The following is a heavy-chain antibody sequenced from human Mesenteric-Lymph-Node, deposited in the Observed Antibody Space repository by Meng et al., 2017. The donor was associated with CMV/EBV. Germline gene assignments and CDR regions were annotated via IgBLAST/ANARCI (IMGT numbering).Heavy chain of an antibody. CDR2: IYYSGST. CDR3: ARGNTMVRGVFDY. CDR1: GGSVSSGSYY. Sequence: TVSGGSVSSGSYYWTWIRQPPGKGLEWIGNIYYSGSTNYNPSLKSRVTISVDKSKNQFSLKLSSVTAADTAVYYCARGNTMVRGVFDYWGQGTLVTVSS. J-gene: IGHJ4*02. D-gene: IGHD3-10*01. V-gene: IGHV4-61*01.